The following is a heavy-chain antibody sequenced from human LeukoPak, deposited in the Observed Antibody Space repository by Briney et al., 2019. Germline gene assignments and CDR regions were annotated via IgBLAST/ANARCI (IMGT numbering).Heavy chain of an antibody. Sequence: GGSLRLSCAASGFTFSRYWMNWVRQAPGKGLEWVATIKGDGSELAYVDSVKGRFTISRDNTKNSLYPQLNSLRVEDTAFYYCLKDDDHWKFDIWGQGTMVTVSS. V-gene: IGHV3-7*03. CDR1: GFTFSRYW. CDR2: IKGDGSEL. D-gene: IGHD1-1*01. J-gene: IGHJ3*02. CDR3: LKDDDHWKFDI.